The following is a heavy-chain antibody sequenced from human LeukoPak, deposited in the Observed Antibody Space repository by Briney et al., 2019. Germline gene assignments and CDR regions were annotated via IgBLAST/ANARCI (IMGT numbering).Heavy chain of an antibody. CDR3: AKEGGDGYIAYYFDY. J-gene: IGHJ4*02. Sequence: GGSLRLSCAASGFTFSSYAMSWVRQAPGKGLEWVSAISGSGGSTYYADSVKGRFTISRDNSKNTLYLQMNSLRAEVTAVYYCAKEGGDGYIAYYFDYWGQGTLVTVSS. CDR1: GFTFSSYA. V-gene: IGHV3-23*01. CDR2: ISGSGGST. D-gene: IGHD5-24*01.